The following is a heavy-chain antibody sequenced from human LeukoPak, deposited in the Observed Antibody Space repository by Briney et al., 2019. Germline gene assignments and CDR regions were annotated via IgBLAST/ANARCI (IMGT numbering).Heavy chain of an antibody. CDR3: ARGDPVVVVAADFDY. CDR1: GGSFSGYY. J-gene: IGHJ4*02. D-gene: IGHD2-15*01. V-gene: IGHV4-34*01. CDR2: INHGGST. Sequence: SETLSLTCAVYGGSFSGYYWSWIRQSPGKGLEWIGEINHGGSTNYNPSLKSRVTISVGASKNQFSLKLSSVTAADTAVYYCARGDPVVVVAADFDYWGQGTLVTVSS.